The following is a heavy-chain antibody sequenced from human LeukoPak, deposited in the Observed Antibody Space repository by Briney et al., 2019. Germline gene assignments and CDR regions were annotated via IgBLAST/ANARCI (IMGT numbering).Heavy chain of an antibody. CDR1: GFTFSDSY. CDR2: ISSDSSYI. D-gene: IGHD3-10*01. CDR3: ARGPGNYGSGSYYNRLDY. V-gene: IGHV3-21*01. J-gene: IGHJ4*02. Sequence: GGSLRLSCAASGFTFSDSYMTWVRQAPGKGLEWVSSISSDSSYIYYADSLKRRLTISRDNAKNSLYLQIDSLRAADTAVYYCARGPGNYGSGSYYNRLDYWGQGTLVTVSS.